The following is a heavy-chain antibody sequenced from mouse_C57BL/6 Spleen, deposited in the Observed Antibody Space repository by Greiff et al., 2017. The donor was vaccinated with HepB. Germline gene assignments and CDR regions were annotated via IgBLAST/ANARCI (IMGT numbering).Heavy chain of an antibody. Sequence: QVHVKQPGAELVRPGSSVKLSCKASGYTFTSYWMHWVKQRPIQGLEWIGNIDPSDSETHYNQKFKDKATLTVDKSSSTAYMQLSSLTSEDSAVYYCAREGLSGGYFDVWGTGTTVTVSS. V-gene: IGHV1-52*01. J-gene: IGHJ1*03. D-gene: IGHD3-3*01. CDR2: IDPSDSET. CDR3: AREGLSGGYFDV. CDR1: GYTFTSYW.